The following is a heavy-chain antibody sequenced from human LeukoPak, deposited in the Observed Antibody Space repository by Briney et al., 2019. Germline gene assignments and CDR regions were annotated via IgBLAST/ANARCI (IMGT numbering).Heavy chain of an antibody. J-gene: IGHJ4*02. CDR1: GFTFSSYG. V-gene: IGHV3-30*03. Sequence: GGSLRLPCAASGFTFSSYGMHWVRQAPGKGLEWVAVISYDGSNKYYADSVKGRFTISRDNSKNTLYLQMNSLRAEDTAVYYCARAPSPDGRPYYFDYWGQGTLVTVSS. CDR2: ISYDGSNK. CDR3: ARAPSPDGRPYYFDY. D-gene: IGHD5-24*01.